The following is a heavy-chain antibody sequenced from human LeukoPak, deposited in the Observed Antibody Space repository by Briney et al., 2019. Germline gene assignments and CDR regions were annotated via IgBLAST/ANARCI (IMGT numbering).Heavy chain of an antibody. CDR3: DARSPYYYYYYMDV. CDR2: IYFSGGT. Sequence: SETLSLTCTVSGDSISSSNCYWGWIRQPPGKGLEWIGSIYFSGGTYYNASLKSRVTISVDTSKNQFSLKLSSVTAADTAVYYCDARSPYYYYYYMDVWGKGTTVTISS. J-gene: IGHJ6*03. CDR1: GDSISSSNCY. V-gene: IGHV4-39*01.